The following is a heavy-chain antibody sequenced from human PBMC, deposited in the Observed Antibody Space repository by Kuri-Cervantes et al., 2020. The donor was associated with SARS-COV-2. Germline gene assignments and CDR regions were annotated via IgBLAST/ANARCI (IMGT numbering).Heavy chain of an antibody. V-gene: IGHV3-30*18. Sequence: GGSLRLSCAASGFTFSSYGMHWVRQAPGKGLEWVAVISYDGSNKYYADSVKGRFTISRDNSKNTLYLQMNSLRAEDTAVYYCAKGYSYGLLTLDYWGQGTLVTVSS. J-gene: IGHJ4*02. CDR2: ISYDGSNK. CDR3: AKGYSYGLLTLDY. D-gene: IGHD5-18*01. CDR1: GFTFSSYG.